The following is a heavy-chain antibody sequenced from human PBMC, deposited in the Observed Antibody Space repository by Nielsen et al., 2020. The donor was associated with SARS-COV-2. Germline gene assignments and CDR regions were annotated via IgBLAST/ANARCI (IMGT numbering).Heavy chain of an antibody. CDR3: AMLVPSAMGKNWFDP. CDR2: IYYRGST. V-gene: IGHV4-59*01. CDR1: GGSFSGYY. D-gene: IGHD2-2*01. J-gene: IGHJ5*02. Sequence: SETLSLTCAVSGGSFSGYYWSWIRQPPGKGLELIGYIYYRGSTDYNPSLKSRVTMSVDTSKNQISLKLSSVTPTDTAVYYCAMLVPSAMGKNWFDPWGQGTLVTVSS.